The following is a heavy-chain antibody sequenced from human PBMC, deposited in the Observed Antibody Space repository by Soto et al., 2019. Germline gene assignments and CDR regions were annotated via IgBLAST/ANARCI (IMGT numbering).Heavy chain of an antibody. CDR3: ARKEGSGWYGLFDY. V-gene: IGHV4-59*01. J-gene: IGHJ4*02. Sequence: SETLSLTCTVSGGSISSYYWSWIRQPPGKGLEWIGYIYYSGSTNYNPSLKSRVTISVDTSKNQFSLKLSSVTAADTAVYYCARKEGSGWYGLFDYWGQGTLVTDSS. CDR1: GGSISSYY. CDR2: IYYSGST. D-gene: IGHD6-19*01.